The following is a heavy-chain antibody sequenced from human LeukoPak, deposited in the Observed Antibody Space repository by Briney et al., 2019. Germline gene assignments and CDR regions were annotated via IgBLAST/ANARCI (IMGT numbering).Heavy chain of an antibody. J-gene: IGHJ1*01. D-gene: IGHD1-26*01. V-gene: IGHV3-23*01. Sequence: WVRQAPGKGXEXXSAXSGSGVTTHYAGSVKGRFSISRDNSKNTLYLQMNSLRAEDTALYYCAKKVVVGATSPYSDFQDWGQGTLVTVSS. CDR3: AKKVVVGATSPYSDFQD. CDR2: XSGSGVTT.